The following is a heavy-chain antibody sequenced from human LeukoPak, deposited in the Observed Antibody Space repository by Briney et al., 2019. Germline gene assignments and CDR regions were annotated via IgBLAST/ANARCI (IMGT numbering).Heavy chain of an antibody. V-gene: IGHV1-3*03. CDR2: INAGNGNT. CDR1: GYTFTSYA. CDR3: ARGGLLRYFDWLISAGENKSMFDY. J-gene: IGHJ4*02. Sequence: GASVKVSCKASGYTFTSYAMHWVRQAPGQRLEWMGWINAGNGNTKYSQEFQGRVTITRDTSASTAYMELSSLRSEDMAVYYCARGGLLRYFDWLISAGENKSMFDYWGQGTLVTVSS. D-gene: IGHD3-9*01.